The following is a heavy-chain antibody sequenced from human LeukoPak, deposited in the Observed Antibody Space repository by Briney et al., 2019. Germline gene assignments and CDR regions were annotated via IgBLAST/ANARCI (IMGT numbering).Heavy chain of an antibody. D-gene: IGHD3-16*01. CDR1: GGSISSHY. CDR2: ISYSGST. Sequence: SETLSLTCTVSGGSISSHYWSWIRQPPGKGLEWIGYISYSGSTNYIPSLRSRVTTSLDTSQNQFSLKLSSVTAADTAVYYCAGDESASSAFDIWGQGTLVTVSS. CDR3: AGDESASSAFDI. V-gene: IGHV4-59*11. J-gene: IGHJ3*02.